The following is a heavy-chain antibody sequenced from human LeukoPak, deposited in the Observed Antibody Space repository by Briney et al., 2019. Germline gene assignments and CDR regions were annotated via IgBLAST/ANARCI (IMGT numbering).Heavy chain of an antibody. V-gene: IGHV4-39*01. CDR3: ASVRRGFGESSKYYAYYYMGV. CDR1: GGSISSSSYY. Sequence: SETLSLTCIVSGGSISSSSYYWGWIRHPPGKGLEWIGNIYYSGNTYYNPSLKSRFTISLDTSKNQFSLKLNSVTAADTAVYYCASVRRGFGESSKYYAYYYMGVWGKGTTVTISS. J-gene: IGHJ6*03. CDR2: IYYSGNT. D-gene: IGHD3-10*01.